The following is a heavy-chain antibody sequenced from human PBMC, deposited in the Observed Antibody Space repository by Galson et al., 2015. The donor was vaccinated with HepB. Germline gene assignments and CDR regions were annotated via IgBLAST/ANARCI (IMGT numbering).Heavy chain of an antibody. D-gene: IGHD2-2*01. V-gene: IGHV1-69*13. CDR2: IIPIFGTA. CDR1: GGTFSSYA. J-gene: IGHJ6*03. CDR3: AISRDRSAAKSVDHDWLYYYMDV. Sequence: SVKVSCKASGGTFSSYAISWVRQAPGQGLEWMGGIIPIFGTANYAQKFQGRVTITADESTSTAYMELSSLRSEDTAVYYCAISRDRSAAKSVDHDWLYYYMDVWGKGTTVTVSS.